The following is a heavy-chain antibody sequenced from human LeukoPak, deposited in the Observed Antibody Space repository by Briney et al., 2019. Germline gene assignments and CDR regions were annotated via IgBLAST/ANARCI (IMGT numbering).Heavy chain of an antibody. CDR1: GYTFTSYA. CDR3: ASDASMVRGRGAFDI. Sequence: ASVKVSCKASGYTFTSYAMNWVRQAPGQGLEWMGWINTNTGNPTYAQGFTGRFVFSLDTSVSTAYLQISSLKAEDTAVYYCASDASMVRGRGAFDIWGQGTMVTVSS. D-gene: IGHD3-10*01. V-gene: IGHV7-4-1*02. CDR2: INTNTGNP. J-gene: IGHJ3*02.